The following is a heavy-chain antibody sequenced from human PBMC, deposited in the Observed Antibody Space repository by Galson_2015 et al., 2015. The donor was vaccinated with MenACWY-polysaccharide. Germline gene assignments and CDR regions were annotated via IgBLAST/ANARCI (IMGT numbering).Heavy chain of an antibody. CDR1: GFTFSSYS. J-gene: IGHJ4*02. Sequence: SLRLSCAASGFTFSSYSMNWVRQAPGKGLEWVSYISSGGTIYYADSVKRRFTISSDNAKNSMDLQMNSLRDDDTAVYYCARVLRGLVGATPDYWGQGTLVTVSS. V-gene: IGHV3-48*02. CDR3: ARVLRGLVGATPDY. CDR2: ISSGGTI. D-gene: IGHD1-26*01.